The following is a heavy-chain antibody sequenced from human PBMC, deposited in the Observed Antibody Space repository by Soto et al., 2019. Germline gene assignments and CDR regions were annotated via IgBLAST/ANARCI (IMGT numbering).Heavy chain of an antibody. D-gene: IGHD6-13*01. Sequence: PSETLSLTCAVYGGSFSGYYWSWIRQPPGKGLEWIGEINHSGSTNYNPSLKSRVTISVDTSKNQFSLKLSSVTAADTAVYYCARGQPRTQHRYFDYWGQGTLVTVSS. J-gene: IGHJ4*02. CDR1: GGSFSGYY. V-gene: IGHV4-34*01. CDR2: INHSGST. CDR3: ARGQPRTQHRYFDY.